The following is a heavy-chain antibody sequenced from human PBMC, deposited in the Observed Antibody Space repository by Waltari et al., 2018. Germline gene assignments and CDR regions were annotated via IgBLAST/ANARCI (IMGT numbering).Heavy chain of an antibody. V-gene: IGHV4-59*01. CDR2: IYYSGSG. D-gene: IGHD3-22*01. Sequence: QVQLQESGPTLVKPSETLSLTCTVSGGSITTSYWSWLRQPPGKGLEWIGYIYYSGSGSYNPSLKSRVTISLEKSKNQFSLELSSVTAADTAVYYCARDRDTSGYYPEYWFFDLWGRGTLITVSS. J-gene: IGHJ2*01. CDR3: ARDRDTSGYYPEYWFFDL. CDR1: GGSITTSY.